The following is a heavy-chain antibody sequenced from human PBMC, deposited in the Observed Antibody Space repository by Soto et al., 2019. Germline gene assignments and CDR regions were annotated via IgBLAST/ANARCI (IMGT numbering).Heavy chain of an antibody. J-gene: IGHJ6*03. CDR2: INPNSGGT. Sequence: ASVKVSCKASGYTFTGYYMHWVRQAPGQGLEWMGWINPNSGGTNYAQKFQGWVTMTRDTSISTAYMELSRLRSDDTAVYYCARGSNYVTYYYYYMDVWGKGTTVTVSS. CDR3: ARGSNYVTYYYYYMDV. V-gene: IGHV1-2*04. CDR1: GYTFTGYY. D-gene: IGHD1-7*01.